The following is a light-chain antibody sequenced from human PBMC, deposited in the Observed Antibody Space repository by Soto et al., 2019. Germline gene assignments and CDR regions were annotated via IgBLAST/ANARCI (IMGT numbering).Light chain of an antibody. CDR1: SSDVGGYDY. J-gene: IGLJ2*01. CDR2: EVS. V-gene: IGLV2-8*01. Sequence: QSALTQPPSASGSPGQSVVISCTGASSDVGGYDYVSWYQHHPGKVPKLIIFEVSKRPSGVPDRFSGSKSGNTASLTVSGVQAEDEADYYCSSFAGTNSPILFGGGTKLTVL. CDR3: SSFAGTNSPIL.